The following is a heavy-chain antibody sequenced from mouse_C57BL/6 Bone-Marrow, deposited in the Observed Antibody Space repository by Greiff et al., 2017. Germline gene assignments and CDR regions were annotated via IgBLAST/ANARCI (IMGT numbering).Heavy chain of an antibody. V-gene: IGHV1-54*01. J-gene: IGHJ2*01. CDR2: INPGSGGT. Sequence: VKLMESGAELVRPGTSVKVSCKASGYAFTNYLIEWVKQRPGQGLEWIGVINPGSGGTNYNEKFKGKATLTADKSSSTAYMQLSSLTSEDSAVYFCARRLSYYFDYWGQGTTLTVSS. CDR1: GYAFTNYL. CDR3: ARRLSYYFDY.